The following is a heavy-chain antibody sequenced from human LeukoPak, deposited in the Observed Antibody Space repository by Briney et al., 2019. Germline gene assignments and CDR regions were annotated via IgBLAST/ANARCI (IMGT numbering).Heavy chain of an antibody. D-gene: IGHD2-8*01. V-gene: IGHV1-69*13. CDR3: AREMVGRAIMGAFDI. CDR1: GGSFTSYG. CDR2: IIPVFETP. Sequence: AASVNVSCKVSGGSFTSYGVNWVRQAPGQGLEWMGGIIPVFETPNYPQNFQGRVSITADESTSTVYMELSSLRSEDTALYYCAREMVGRAIMGAFDIWGQGTMVTVSS. J-gene: IGHJ3*02.